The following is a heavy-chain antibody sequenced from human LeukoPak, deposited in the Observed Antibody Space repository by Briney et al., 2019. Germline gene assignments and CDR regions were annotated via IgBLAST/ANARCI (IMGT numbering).Heavy chain of an antibody. V-gene: IGHV4-59*08. CDR1: GGSISGYY. J-gene: IGHJ4*02. CDR3: ATLNTDGWYFDN. Sequence: SETLSLTCTVSGGSISGYYWSWIRQPPGKGLEWIGYIYHSESTIYNPSLKSRFTISVDPSKNQFSLKLSSVTAADAAVYYCATLNTDGWYFDNWGQGTLVTVSS. CDR2: IYHSEST. D-gene: IGHD5-24*01.